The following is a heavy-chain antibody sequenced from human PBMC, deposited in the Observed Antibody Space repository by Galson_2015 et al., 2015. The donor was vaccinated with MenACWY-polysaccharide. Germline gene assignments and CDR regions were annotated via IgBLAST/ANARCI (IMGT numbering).Heavy chain of an antibody. Sequence: SLRLSCAASGVTFSSYSMNWVRQAPGKGLEWVSSISSSSYIYYADSVKGRFTISRDNAKNSLYLQMNSLRAEDTAVYYCAREDDYVWGSYRPNYFDYWGQGTLVTVSS. V-gene: IGHV3-21*01. J-gene: IGHJ4*02. CDR1: GVTFSSYS. CDR3: AREDDYVWGSYRPNYFDY. CDR2: ISSSSYI. D-gene: IGHD3-16*02.